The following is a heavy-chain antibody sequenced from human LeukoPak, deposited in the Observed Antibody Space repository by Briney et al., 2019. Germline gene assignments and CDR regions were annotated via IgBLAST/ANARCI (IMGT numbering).Heavy chain of an antibody. D-gene: IGHD4-17*01. CDR2: IYYSGST. V-gene: IGHV4-59*01. CDR1: GGSFSGYY. CDR3: AREYGDYGLGPLGYNWFDP. Sequence: SSETLSLTCAVYGGSFSGYYWSWIRQPPGKGLEWIGYIYYSGSTNYNPSLKSRVTISVDTSKNQFSLKLSSVTAADTAVYYCAREYGDYGLGPLGYNWFDPWGQGTLVTVSS. J-gene: IGHJ5*02.